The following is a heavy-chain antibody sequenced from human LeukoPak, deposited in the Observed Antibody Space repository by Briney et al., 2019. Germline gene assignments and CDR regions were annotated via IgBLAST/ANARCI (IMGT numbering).Heavy chain of an antibody. CDR3: ARSPTGTTKPRSNWFDP. J-gene: IGHJ5*02. D-gene: IGHD1-7*01. V-gene: IGHV3-21*01. CDR1: GFTFSSYS. CDR2: ISSSSSYI. Sequence: GGSLRLSCAASGFTFSSYSMNWVRQAPGKGLEWVSSISSSSSYIYYADSVKGRFTISRASAKNSLYLQMNSLRAEDTAVYYCARSPTGTTKPRSNWFDPWGQGTLVTVSS.